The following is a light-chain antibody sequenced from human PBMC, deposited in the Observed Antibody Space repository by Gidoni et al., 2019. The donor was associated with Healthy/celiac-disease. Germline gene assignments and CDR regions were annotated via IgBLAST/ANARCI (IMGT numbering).Light chain of an antibody. CDR2: AAS. CDR1: QSISSY. CDR3: QQSYSTPG. V-gene: IGKV1-39*01. Sequence: DIQMTQSPSSLSASVGDRVTITCRASQSISSYLNWYQQKPGKAPKLLIYAASSLQSGVPSRFSGSGSGTDFTLTISSLQPEDFATYYCQQSYSTPGFSGGTKVEIK. J-gene: IGKJ4*02.